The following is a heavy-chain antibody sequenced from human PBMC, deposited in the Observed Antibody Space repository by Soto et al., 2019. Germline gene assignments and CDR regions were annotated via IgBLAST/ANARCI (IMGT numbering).Heavy chain of an antibody. D-gene: IGHD2-15*01. CDR1: GYTFTSYY. CDR2: INPSGGST. CDR3: VTYCSGGSCYSDAEYFQH. J-gene: IGHJ1*01. Sequence: ASVKVSCKASGYTFTSYYMHWVRQAPGQGLEWMGIINPSGGSTSYAQKFQGRVTMTRDTSTSTVYMELSSLRSEDTAVYYCVTYCSGGSCYSDAEYFQHWGQGTLVTVSS. V-gene: IGHV1-46*01.